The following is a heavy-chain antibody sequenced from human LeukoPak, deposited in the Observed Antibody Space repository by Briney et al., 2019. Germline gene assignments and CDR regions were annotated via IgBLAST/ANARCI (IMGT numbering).Heavy chain of an antibody. CDR2: IIPIFGTA. J-gene: IGHJ3*02. CDR3: ASHPVRGTYYYDSSGAKDAFDI. Sequence: PRASVTVSCKASGGTFSSYAISWVRQAPGQGLEWMGGIIPIFGTANYAQKFQGRVTITADESTSTAYMELSSLRSEDTAVYYCASHPVRGTYYYDSSGAKDAFDIWGQGTMVTVSS. V-gene: IGHV1-69*13. D-gene: IGHD3-22*01. CDR1: GGTFSSYA.